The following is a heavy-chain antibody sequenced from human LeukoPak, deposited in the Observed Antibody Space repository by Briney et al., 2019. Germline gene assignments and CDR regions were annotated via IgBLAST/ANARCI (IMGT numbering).Heavy chain of an antibody. V-gene: IGHV1-2*02. CDR2: INPHSGGT. J-gene: IGHJ5*02. CDR1: GYTFTGYY. CDR3: ARVAYCGGDCYNWFAP. Sequence: ASVKVSCKASGYTFTGYYLHWVRQAPGQGLEWMGWINPHSGGTNYAQKFQGRVTMTGDTSISTAFMELSRLRSDDTAVYYCARVAYCGGDCYNWFAPWGQGTLVTVSS. D-gene: IGHD2-21*02.